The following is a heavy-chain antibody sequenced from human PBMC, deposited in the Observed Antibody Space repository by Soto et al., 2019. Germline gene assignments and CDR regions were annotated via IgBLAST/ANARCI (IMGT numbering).Heavy chain of an antibody. Sequence: PGGSLRLSCAASGFTFSSYSMNWVRQAPGKGLEWFSYISSSSSTIYYADSVKGRFTISRDNAKNSLYLQMNSLRDEDTAVYYCARGEGDYVWGSYRTYNWFDPWGQGTLVTVSS. V-gene: IGHV3-48*02. CDR2: ISSSSSTI. J-gene: IGHJ5*02. CDR1: GFTFSSYS. CDR3: ARGEGDYVWGSYRTYNWFDP. D-gene: IGHD3-16*02.